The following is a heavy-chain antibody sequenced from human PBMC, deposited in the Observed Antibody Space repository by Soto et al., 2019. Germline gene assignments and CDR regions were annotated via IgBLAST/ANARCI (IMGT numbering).Heavy chain of an antibody. D-gene: IGHD6-6*01. J-gene: IGHJ4*02. CDR2: IIPIFETA. Sequence: QVHLVQSGAEVTKAGSSVKVSCKASGGTFSSHAFSWVRQAPGQGLEWVGGIIPIFETANYAQEFQGRVTISPDESTKTVILELNNLRSDDTAIYFCAIGDRSSWIGNHWGPGTQVTVS. CDR3: AIGDRSSWIGNH. CDR1: GGTFSSHA. V-gene: IGHV1-69*01.